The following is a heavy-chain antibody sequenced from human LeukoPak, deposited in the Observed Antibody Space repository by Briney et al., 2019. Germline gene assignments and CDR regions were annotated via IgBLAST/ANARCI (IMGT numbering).Heavy chain of an antibody. CDR1: GFIFSNYW. CDR2: IKQDGSET. Sequence: GGSLRLSCATSGFIFSNYWMSWVRQAPGKGLEWVANIKQDGSETYYVDSVKGRFTISRDDAKNSLYLQMNSLRAEDTAVYYCARDTGDYYDSGGLDYWGQGTLVTVSS. D-gene: IGHD3-22*01. V-gene: IGHV3-7*01. CDR3: ARDTGDYYDSGGLDY. J-gene: IGHJ4*02.